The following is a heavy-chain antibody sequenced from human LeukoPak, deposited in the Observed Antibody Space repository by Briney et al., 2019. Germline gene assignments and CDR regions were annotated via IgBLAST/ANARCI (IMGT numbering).Heavy chain of an antibody. Sequence: GGSLRLSCAASGFTVSSNYMSWVRQVPGRGLGWVASIKPDGSAKFYLGSVTGRFTISRANAKNSLYLQMNSLRAEDTAVYYWARGPREDNWFDPWGQGTLVTVSS. CDR3: ARGPREDNWFDP. CDR2: IKPDGSAK. D-gene: IGHD1-26*01. CDR1: GFTVSSNY. V-gene: IGHV3-7*04. J-gene: IGHJ5*02.